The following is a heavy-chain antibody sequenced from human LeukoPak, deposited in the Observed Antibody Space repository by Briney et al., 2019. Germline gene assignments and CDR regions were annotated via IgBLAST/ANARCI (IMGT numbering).Heavy chain of an antibody. D-gene: IGHD4-17*01. CDR3: ASSHYGDYDPYYFDY. J-gene: IGHJ4*02. Sequence: PSETLSLTCTVSGGSISSYYWSWIRQPPGKGLEWIGYIYYSGSTNYNPSLKSRVTISVDTSKNQFSLKLSSVTAADTAVYYCASSHYGDYDPYYFDYWGQGTLVTVSS. CDR2: IYYSGST. CDR1: GGSISSYY. V-gene: IGHV4-59*01.